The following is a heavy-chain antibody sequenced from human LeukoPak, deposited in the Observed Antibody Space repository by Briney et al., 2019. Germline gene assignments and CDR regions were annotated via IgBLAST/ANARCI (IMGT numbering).Heavy chain of an antibody. CDR1: GGSFSGYY. V-gene: IGHV4-34*01. CDR3: ARGRHWYFDL. Sequence: SETLSLTRAVYGGSFSGYYWSWIRQPPGKGLEWIGEINHSGSTNYNPSLKSRVIISVDTSKNQFSLKLSSVTAADTAVYYCARGRHWYFDLWGRGTLVTVSS. J-gene: IGHJ2*01. CDR2: INHSGST.